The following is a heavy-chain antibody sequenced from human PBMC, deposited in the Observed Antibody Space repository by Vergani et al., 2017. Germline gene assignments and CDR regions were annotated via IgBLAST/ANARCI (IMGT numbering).Heavy chain of an antibody. CDR3: ALAESSTSCINSVCITPETGSWFDP. CDR2: ITPFNGNT. J-gene: IGHJ5*02. Sequence: QMQLVQSGAEVKKTGSSVKVSCKASGYTFTYRYLHWVRQAPGQALEWMGWITPFNGNTNYAQKFQDRVTITRDRSMSTAYMELSSLRSEDTAMCYCALAESSTSCINSVCITPETGSWFDPWGQGTLVTVSS. CDR1: GYTFTYRY. V-gene: IGHV1-45*02. D-gene: IGHD2-2*01.